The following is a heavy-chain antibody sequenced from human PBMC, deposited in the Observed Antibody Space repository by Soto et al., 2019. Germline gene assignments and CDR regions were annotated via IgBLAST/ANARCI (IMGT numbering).Heavy chain of an antibody. D-gene: IGHD7-27*01. J-gene: IGHJ3*02. Sequence: GGSLRLSCAASGFTVSSNYMSWFRQAPGKGLEWVSVIYSGGSTYYADSVKGRFTISRDNSKNTLYLQMNSLRAEDTAVYYCAREGAGDFRYAFDIWGQGTMVTVSS. CDR3: AREGAGDFRYAFDI. CDR1: GFTVSSNY. CDR2: IYSGGST. V-gene: IGHV3-66*01.